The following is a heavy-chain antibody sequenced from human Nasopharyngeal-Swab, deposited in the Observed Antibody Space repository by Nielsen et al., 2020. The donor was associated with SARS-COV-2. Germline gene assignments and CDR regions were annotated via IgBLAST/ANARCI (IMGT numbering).Heavy chain of an antibody. V-gene: IGHV3-15*01. D-gene: IGHD2-21*02. CDR2: IKNDVKTA. Sequence: WIRQPPGKGLEWVGRIKNDVKTAECAAHVKGRFTISRDDSENMVYLQMSSLASDDTAVYYCTARVVTTNQYWGQGTLVTVSS. CDR3: TARVVTTNQY. J-gene: IGHJ4*02.